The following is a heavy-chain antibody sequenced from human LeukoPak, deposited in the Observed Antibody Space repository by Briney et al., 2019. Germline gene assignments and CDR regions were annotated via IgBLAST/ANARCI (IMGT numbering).Heavy chain of an antibody. Sequence: PGGSLRLSCAASGFTFSNYAIHWVRQAPGKGLEWVAPIRFNGNCYADYVKGRFTLSRDNSKSTVSLQMDTLTTEDTALYYCARENWDFDFWGQGTLVTVSS. V-gene: IGHV3-30*02. CDR3: ARENWDFDF. D-gene: IGHD7-27*01. J-gene: IGHJ4*02. CDR1: GFTFSNYA. CDR2: IRFNGN.